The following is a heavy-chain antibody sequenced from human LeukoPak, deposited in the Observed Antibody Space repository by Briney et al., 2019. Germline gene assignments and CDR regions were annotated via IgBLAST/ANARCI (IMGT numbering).Heavy chain of an antibody. CDR1: GGTFNRYA. CDR2: IIPIIGTV. J-gene: IGHJ3*02. Sequence: SVKVACKASGGTFNRYAISWVRQAPGQGLEWMGGIIPIIGTVNYAQKFQGRVTITADESTSTAYMELSSLRSEDTAVYYCARQITMIEEGAFDIWGQGTMVTVSS. CDR3: ARQITMIEEGAFDI. V-gene: IGHV1-69*13. D-gene: IGHD3-22*01.